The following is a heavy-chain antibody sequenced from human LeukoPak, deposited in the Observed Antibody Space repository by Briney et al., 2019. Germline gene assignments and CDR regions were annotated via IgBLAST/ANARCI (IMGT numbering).Heavy chain of an antibody. V-gene: IGHV3-48*02. CDR3: ARDDDYVWGSYTYYFDY. CDR1: GFTFSSYS. J-gene: IGHJ4*02. Sequence: GGSLRLSCAASGFTFSSYSMNWVRQAPGKGLEWVSYISSSGSTIYYADSVKGRFTISRDNAKNSLYLQMNSLRDEGTAVYYCARDDDYVWGSYTYYFDYWGQGTLVTVSS. D-gene: IGHD3-16*01. CDR2: ISSSGSTI.